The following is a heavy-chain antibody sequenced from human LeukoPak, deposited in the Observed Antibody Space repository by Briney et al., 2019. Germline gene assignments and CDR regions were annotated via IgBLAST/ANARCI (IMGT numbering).Heavy chain of an antibody. J-gene: IGHJ5*02. CDR1: GFTFDDYA. Sequence: GRSLRLSCAASGFTFDDYAMHWVRQAPGKGLEGVSGISWNSGSIGYADSVKGRFTISRDNAKNSLYLQMNSLRAEDTALYYCAKDSWFDPWGQGTLVTVSS. CDR2: ISWNSGSI. V-gene: IGHV3-9*01. CDR3: AKDSWFDP.